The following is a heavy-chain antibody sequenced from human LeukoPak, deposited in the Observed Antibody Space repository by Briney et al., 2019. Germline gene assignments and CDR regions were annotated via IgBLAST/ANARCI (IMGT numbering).Heavy chain of an antibody. CDR2: ISGSGGST. J-gene: IGHJ4*02. Sequence: PGGSLRLSCAASGFTFSSYAMSWVRQAPGKGLEWVSAISGSGGSTYYADSVKGRFTISRDNSKNTLYLQMNSLRAEDTAVYYCANIGYGSYHGKDIDYWGQGTLVTVSS. CDR1: GFTFSSYA. CDR3: ANIGYGSYHGKDIDY. D-gene: IGHD1-26*01. V-gene: IGHV3-23*01.